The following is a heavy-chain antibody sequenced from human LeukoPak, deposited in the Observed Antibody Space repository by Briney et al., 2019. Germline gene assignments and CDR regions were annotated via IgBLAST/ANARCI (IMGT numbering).Heavy chain of an antibody. CDR2: IKQDGSEK. J-gene: IGHJ4*02. Sequence: PGGALRLSCAASGFTFSSYWMSWVGQAPGKGLEGVANIKQDGSEKYYVDSVKGRFTISRDNAKHSLYLQMNSLRAEDTAVYYCASLRGGYVDYWGQGTLVTVSS. V-gene: IGHV3-7*01. CDR3: ASLRGGYVDY. CDR1: GFTFSSYW. D-gene: IGHD3-22*01.